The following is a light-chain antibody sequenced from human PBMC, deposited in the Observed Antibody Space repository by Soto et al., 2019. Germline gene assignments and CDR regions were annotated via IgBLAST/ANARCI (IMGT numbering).Light chain of an antibody. Sequence: EIGLTQSPATLSLSPGERATLSCRASRSVSSYLAWYQQKPGQAPRLLIYDASNRDTGIPARFSGSGCVTVFIPIISLVAPEDSAVYYEQQRSNSMTFGQGTKVEIK. J-gene: IGKJ1*01. CDR3: QQRSNSMT. CDR1: RSVSSY. CDR2: DAS. V-gene: IGKV3-11*01.